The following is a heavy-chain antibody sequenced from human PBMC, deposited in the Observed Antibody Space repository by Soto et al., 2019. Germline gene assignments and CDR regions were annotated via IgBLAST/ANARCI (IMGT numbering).Heavy chain of an antibody. V-gene: IGHV3-30-3*01. CDR3: ARETVAGVRRGYYFDY. CDR2: ISFDGSNK. CDR1: GFTFTNYA. D-gene: IGHD6-19*01. Sequence: PGGSLRRSGAACGFTFTNYAIHWVRQAPCKGLEWVSLISFDGSNKYYADSVKGRFTISRDNSKNTLHLQMNSLRPEDTAVYFCARETVAGVRRGYYFDYWGRRSLITVSS. J-gene: IGHJ4*02.